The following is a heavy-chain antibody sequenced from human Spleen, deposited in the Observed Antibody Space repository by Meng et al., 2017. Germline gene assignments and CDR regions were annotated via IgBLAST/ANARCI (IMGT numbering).Heavy chain of an antibody. Sequence: VHLLQSGPEVEKPGASVRGPCTASAYASCTYGISWGRQAPGQGLEWMGWFVNYGDTYPAPKFQGRVTMTTDTYTNTVFMELRSLTSDDTAVNYCVKGTPGRSYCDYWGPGTLVTVSS. D-gene: IGHD3-10*01. J-gene: IGHJ4*02. CDR1: AYASCTYG. CDR2: FVNYGDT. CDR3: VKGTPGRSYCDY. V-gene: IGHV1-18*01.